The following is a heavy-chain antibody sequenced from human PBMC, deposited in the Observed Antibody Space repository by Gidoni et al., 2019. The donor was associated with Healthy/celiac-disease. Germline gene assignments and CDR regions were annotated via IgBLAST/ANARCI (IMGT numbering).Heavy chain of an antibody. J-gene: IGHJ6*03. CDR3: ARDMETPYYYYMDV. CDR2: IYTSGST. V-gene: IGHV4-4*07. Sequence: QVQLQESGPGLVKPSETLSLTCTVSGGSISSYYWSWIRQPAGKGLEWIGRIYTSGSTNYNPSRKSRVTMSVDTSKNQFSLKLSSVTAADTAVYYCARDMETPYYYYMDVWGKGTTVTVSS. D-gene: IGHD2-15*01. CDR1: GGSISSYY.